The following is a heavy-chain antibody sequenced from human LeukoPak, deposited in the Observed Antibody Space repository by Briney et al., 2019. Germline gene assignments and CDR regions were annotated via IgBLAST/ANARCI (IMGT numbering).Heavy chain of an antibody. CDR2: ISGSGGVT. D-gene: IGHD2-2*01. Sequence: PGGSLRLSCAASRFTFSSYAMSWVRQAPGKGLEWVSAISGSGGVTYYADSVKGRFTISRDNSKNTLYLQMNSLRAEDTAVYYCARDPQYRTLDYYYYMDVWGKGTTVTVSS. V-gene: IGHV3-23*01. CDR1: RFTFSSYA. CDR3: ARDPQYRTLDYYYYMDV. J-gene: IGHJ6*03.